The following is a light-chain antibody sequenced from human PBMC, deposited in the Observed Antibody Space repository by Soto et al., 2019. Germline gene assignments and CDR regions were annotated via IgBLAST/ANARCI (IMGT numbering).Light chain of an antibody. J-gene: IGKJ1*01. CDR3: QQYNTYSRT. CDR1: QSISSS. CDR2: MAS. V-gene: IGKV1-5*03. Sequence: DIKVTLSLSTLSSSVRDRITITCRASQSISSSLAWYQQKPGKAPKLLIYMASNLQSGVPSRFGGAGSGTEFTLTISSLQPDDFATYYCQQYNTYSRTFGQGTKVAIK.